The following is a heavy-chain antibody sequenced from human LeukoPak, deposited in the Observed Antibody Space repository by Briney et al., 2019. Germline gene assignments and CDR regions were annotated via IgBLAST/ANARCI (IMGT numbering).Heavy chain of an antibody. D-gene: IGHD3-16*02. CDR2: INPKNGDT. Sequence: ASVKVSCKASGYTFSGFYINWVRQAPGQGLEWMGWINPKNGDTHYAQDFLGRVTMTRDTSISTAYMELSRLTSDDTAVYYCARHSTYYDYVWGSYRPNPFDYWGQGTLVTVSS. V-gene: IGHV1-2*02. CDR1: GYTFSGFY. J-gene: IGHJ4*02. CDR3: ARHSTYYDYVWGSYRPNPFDY.